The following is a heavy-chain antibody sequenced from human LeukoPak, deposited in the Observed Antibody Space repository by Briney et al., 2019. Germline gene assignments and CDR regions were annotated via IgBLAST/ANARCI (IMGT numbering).Heavy chain of an antibody. CDR2: IYHNGST. Sequence: SQTLSLTCAVSGGSISSGGYSWSWIRQPPGKGLEWIGYIYHNGSTYYNPSLKSRVTISVDRSKNQFSLKLSSVTAADTAVYYCARGVYGSGSYYSPEPFFDYWGQGTLVTVSS. V-gene: IGHV4-30-2*01. J-gene: IGHJ4*02. CDR1: GGSISSGGYS. D-gene: IGHD3-10*01. CDR3: ARGVYGSGSYYSPEPFFDY.